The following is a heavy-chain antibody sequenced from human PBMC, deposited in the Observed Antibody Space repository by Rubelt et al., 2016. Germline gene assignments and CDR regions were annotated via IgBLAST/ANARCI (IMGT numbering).Heavy chain of an antibody. J-gene: IGHJ4*02. V-gene: IGHV3-11*04. D-gene: IGHD7-27*01. CDR1: GDSLSGFY. CDR3: ARVTGVYFDY. CDR2: ITSTSSTI. Sequence: QVLLQQWGAGLLKPSETLSLTCAVYGDSLSGFYWTWIRQSPGKGLEWVSYITSTSSTIYYADSVKGRFTISRDNAKNSLYLQMDSLRAEDTAVYYWARVTGVYFDYGGLGTLVTVAS.